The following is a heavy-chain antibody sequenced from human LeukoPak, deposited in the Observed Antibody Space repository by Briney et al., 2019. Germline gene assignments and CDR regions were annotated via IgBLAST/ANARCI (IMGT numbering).Heavy chain of an antibody. CDR3: AKDPVTTVTGYFDY. CDR2: ISYDGSNK. D-gene: IGHD4-17*01. J-gene: IGHJ4*02. V-gene: IGHV3-30*18. Sequence: GGSLRLSCAASGFTFSSYGMHWVRQAPGKGLEWVAVISYDGSNKYYADSVKSRFTISRDNSKNTLYLQMNSLRAEDTAVYYCAKDPVTTVTGYFDYWGQGTLVTVSS. CDR1: GFTFSSYG.